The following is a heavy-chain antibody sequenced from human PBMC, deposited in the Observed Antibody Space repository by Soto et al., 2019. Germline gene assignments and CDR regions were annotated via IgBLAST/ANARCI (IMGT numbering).Heavy chain of an antibody. Sequence: EVQLVESGGGLVQPGGSLRLSCAASGFTFSIYNMNWVRQAPGKGLEWVSYISSSSSIIYSADSVKGRFTISRDDAKNSLYLQMNSLRAEDTAVYFCARDQEASWYTRYSDYWGQGTLVTVSS. CDR1: GFTFSIYN. D-gene: IGHD6-13*01. CDR2: ISSSSSII. J-gene: IGHJ4*02. V-gene: IGHV3-48*01. CDR3: ARDQEASWYTRYSDY.